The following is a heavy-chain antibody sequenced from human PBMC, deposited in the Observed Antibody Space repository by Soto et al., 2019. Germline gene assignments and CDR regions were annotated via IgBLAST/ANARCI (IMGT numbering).Heavy chain of an antibody. CDR1: GGSISSYY. CDR2: IFYREST. V-gene: IGHV4-59*01. CDR3: ARDIGYCSSASCYLAYMDV. Sequence: PSETLSLTCTVSGGSISSYYWSWIRQPPGKGLEWIGYIFYRESTNYNTSLKSRVTISVDTSKNQISLKLSSVTAADTAVYHCARDIGYCSSASCYLAYMDVWGKGTTVTVSS. D-gene: IGHD2-2*01. J-gene: IGHJ6*03.